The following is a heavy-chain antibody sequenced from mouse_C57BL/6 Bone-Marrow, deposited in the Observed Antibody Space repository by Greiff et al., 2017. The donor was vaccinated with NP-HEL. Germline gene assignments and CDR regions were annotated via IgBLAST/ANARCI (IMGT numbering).Heavy chain of an antibody. J-gene: IGHJ4*01. Sequence: DVKLQESGPGLVKPSQSLSLTCSVTGYSITSGYYWNWIRQFPGNKLEWMGYISYDGSNNYNPSLKNRISITRDTSKNQFFLKLNSVTTEDTATYYCASLLLGDYYAMDYWGQGTSVTVSS. D-gene: IGHD1-1*01. CDR1: GYSITSGYY. V-gene: IGHV3-6*01. CDR2: ISYDGSN. CDR3: ASLLLGDYYAMDY.